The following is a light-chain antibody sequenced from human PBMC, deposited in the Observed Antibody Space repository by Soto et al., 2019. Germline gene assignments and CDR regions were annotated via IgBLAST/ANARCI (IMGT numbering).Light chain of an antibody. J-gene: IGLJ1*01. V-gene: IGLV1-40*01. CDR2: GNT. CDR3: QSYDNSLSAYV. CDR1: SSNIGAASD. Sequence: QSVLTQPPSVSGAPGQRVTISCTGSSSNIGAASDVHWYLQLPGTAPKLLVYGNTNRPSGVPDRFSGSKSGTSASLAITGLQAEDEADYYCQSYDNSLSAYVFGTGTKVTVL.